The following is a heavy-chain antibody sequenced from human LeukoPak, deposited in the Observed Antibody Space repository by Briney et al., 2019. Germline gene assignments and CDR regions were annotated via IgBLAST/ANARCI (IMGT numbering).Heavy chain of an antibody. V-gene: IGHV3-30*04. Sequence: SGGSLRLSCTASGFTFSHSAMHWVRQAPGKGLEWVAVITYDGSQTYFADSVKGRFTISRDNAKNSLFLQMNSLRAEDTAVYYCARVGTITAAGTIDYWGQGTLVTVSS. CDR3: ARVGTITAAGTIDY. CDR2: ITYDGSQT. J-gene: IGHJ4*02. D-gene: IGHD6-13*01. CDR1: GFTFSHSA.